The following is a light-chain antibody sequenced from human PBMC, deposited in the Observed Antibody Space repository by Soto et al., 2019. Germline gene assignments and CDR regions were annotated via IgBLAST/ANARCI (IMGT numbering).Light chain of an antibody. CDR1: PSVRSN. J-gene: IGKJ2*01. V-gene: IGKV3-15*01. CDR3: QQYNNWPPYT. CDR2: GAS. Sequence: EIVMTPSTANLSVSQVERATLSCRSSPSVRSNLAWYTQKPGQSPRLLIYGASTRATGIPARFSCSGSGTQFTITISSRQSEDVAVYYCQQYNNWPPYTFGQGTKLEIK.